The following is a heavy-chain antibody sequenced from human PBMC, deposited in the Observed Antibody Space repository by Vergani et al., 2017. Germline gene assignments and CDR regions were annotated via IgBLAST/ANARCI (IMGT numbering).Heavy chain of an antibody. CDR1: GGSISSGSYY. D-gene: IGHD5-12*01. CDR3: ARGGHSGYDWDYFDY. CDR2: IYTSGST. Sequence: QVQLQESGPGLVKPSQTLSLTCTVSGGSISSGSYYWSWIRQPAGKGLEWIGRIYTSGSTNYNPSLKSRVTISVDTSKNQFSLKLSSVTAADTAVYYCARGGHSGYDWDYFDYWGQGTLVTVSS. J-gene: IGHJ4*02. V-gene: IGHV4-61*02.